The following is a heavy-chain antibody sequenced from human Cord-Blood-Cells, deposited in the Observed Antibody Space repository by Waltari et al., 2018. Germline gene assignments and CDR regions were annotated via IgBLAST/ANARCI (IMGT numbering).Heavy chain of an antibody. CDR1: GGSFSGYY. V-gene: IGHV4-34*01. Sequence: QVQLQQWGAGLLKPSETLSLTCAVYGGSFSGYYWRWLRPPPGKGLEWIGEINHSGSTNYNPSLKSRVTISVDTSKNQFSLKLSSVTAADTAVYYCARDQGGSYGAGGDYWGQGTLVTVSS. J-gene: IGHJ4*02. CDR3: ARDQGGSYGAGGDY. D-gene: IGHD1-26*01. CDR2: INHSGST.